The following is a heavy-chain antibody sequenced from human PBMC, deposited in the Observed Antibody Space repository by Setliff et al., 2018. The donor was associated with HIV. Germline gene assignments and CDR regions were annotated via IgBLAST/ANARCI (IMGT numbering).Heavy chain of an antibody. CDR3: AKDLSVRGSGLKGVLDV. Sequence: GESLKISCAASGFTFSDHFMDWVRQAPGKGLEWVGRTKNKANNYLIQYAVSVKGRFIISRDDSENSLYLQMTSLKVDDTAIYYCAKDLSVRGSGLKGVLDVWGRGPWSPSL. J-gene: IGHJ3*01. CDR1: GFTFSDHF. D-gene: IGHD2-15*01. V-gene: IGHV3-72*01. CDR2: TKNKANNYLI.